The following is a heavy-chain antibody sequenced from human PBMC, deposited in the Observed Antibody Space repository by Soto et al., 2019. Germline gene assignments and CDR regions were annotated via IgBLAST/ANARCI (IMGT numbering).Heavy chain of an antibody. J-gene: IGHJ5*02. Sequence: SETLSLTCTVSGAPISGFYCSWIRKSAGKGLAWIARIYPPGNTDYNPSLKSRVMMTAATSNKQLSLKLRSVIAAHMAVYYCVRDCTKPLRAWFDHWGQGISVTVSP. CDR3: VRDCTKPLRAWFDH. V-gene: IGHV4-4*07. CDR1: GAPISGFY. D-gene: IGHD2-8*01. CDR2: IYPPGNT.